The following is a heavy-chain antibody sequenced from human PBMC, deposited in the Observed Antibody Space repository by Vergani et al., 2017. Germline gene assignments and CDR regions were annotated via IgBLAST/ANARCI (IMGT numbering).Heavy chain of an antibody. CDR2: INPSGGST. Sequence: QVQLVQSGAEVKKPGASVKVSCKASGYTFTSYYMHWVRQAPGQGLEWMGIINPSGGSTSYAQKFQGRVTMTRDTSTSTVYMELSSLRSEDTAVYYWGRSAPHLTTYYDFCSGKRDGFDHWGQGTLVTVSS. D-gene: IGHD3-3*01. CDR3: GRSAPHLTTYYDFCSGKRDGFDH. CDR1: GYTFTSYY. V-gene: IGHV1-46*01. J-gene: IGHJ5*02.